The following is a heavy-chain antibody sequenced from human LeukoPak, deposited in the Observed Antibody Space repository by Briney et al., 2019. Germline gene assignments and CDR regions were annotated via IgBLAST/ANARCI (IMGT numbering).Heavy chain of an antibody. CDR2: IKHHGSEA. V-gene: IGHV3-7*04. CDR1: EFTFNRYW. D-gene: IGHD3-10*01. Sequence: GGSLRLSCAASEFTFNRYWMSWVRQAPGKGLEWVANIKHHGSEAHYVDSVKGRFTISRDNAKNSLSLQMNSLNVDDTGVYFCTRDALFGSGRTHLDFWSQGTLVTVSS. CDR3: TRDALFGSGRTHLDF. J-gene: IGHJ4*02.